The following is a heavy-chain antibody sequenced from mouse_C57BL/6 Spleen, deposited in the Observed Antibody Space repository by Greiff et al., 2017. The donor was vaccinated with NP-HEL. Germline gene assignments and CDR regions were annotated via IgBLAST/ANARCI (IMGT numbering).Heavy chain of an antibody. J-gene: IGHJ4*01. D-gene: IGHD1-1*01. CDR1: GYAFSSSW. CDR3: ARDYYGSSSMDY. Sequence: QVQLQQSGPELVKPGASVKISCKASGYAFSSSWMNWVKQRPGKGLEWIGRIYPGDGATNYNGKFKGKATLTADKSSSTAYMQLSSLTSEDSAVYFCARDYYGSSSMDYWGQGTSVTVSS. V-gene: IGHV1-82*01. CDR2: IYPGDGAT.